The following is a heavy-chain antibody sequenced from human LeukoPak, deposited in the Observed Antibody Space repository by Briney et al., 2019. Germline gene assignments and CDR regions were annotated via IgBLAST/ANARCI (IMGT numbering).Heavy chain of an antibody. J-gene: IGHJ4*02. V-gene: IGHV3-23*01. D-gene: IGHD3-22*01. Sequence: GGSLRLSCAASGFTFSDFAMSWVRQAPGKGLEWVSAVSGSGSSTYYADSVKGRFTISRDNSKNTLYLQMNSLRAEDTAVYYCAKDTYYYDSSGYSFDYWGQGTLVTVSS. CDR3: AKDTYYYDSSGYSFDY. CDR2: VSGSGSST. CDR1: GFTFSDFA.